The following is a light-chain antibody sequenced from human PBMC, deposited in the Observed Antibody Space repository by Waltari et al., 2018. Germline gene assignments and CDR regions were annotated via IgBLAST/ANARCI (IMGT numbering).Light chain of an antibody. CDR1: QSVITY. Sequence: IQLTQSPSSLSASVGDRVTITCRASQSVITYLNWYQQKPGEAPKLLIYAGSVLQSGVPSRFSGSGSGTDFTLTISSVQPEDFATYYCQQTWTFGPGTRVDIK. CDR3: QQTWT. CDR2: AGS. V-gene: IGKV1-39*01. J-gene: IGKJ3*01.